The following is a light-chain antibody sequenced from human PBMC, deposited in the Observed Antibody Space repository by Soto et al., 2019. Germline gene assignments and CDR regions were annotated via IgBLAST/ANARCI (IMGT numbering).Light chain of an antibody. CDR1: SSDFGAYNY. CDR2: EVT. V-gene: IGLV2-14*01. CDR3: NSYTTNSNRV. Sequence: QSVLTQPASVSGSPGQSITISCTGTSSDFGAYNYVSWYQRHPGKASKLMIYEVTNRPSGVSNRFSGSKSGNTASLTISGLQAEDEADYYCNSYTTNSNRVFGTGTKVTVL. J-gene: IGLJ1*01.